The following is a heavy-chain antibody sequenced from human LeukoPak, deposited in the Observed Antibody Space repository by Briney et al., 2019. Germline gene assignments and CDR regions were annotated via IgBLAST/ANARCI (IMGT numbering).Heavy chain of an antibody. J-gene: IGHJ3*02. CDR3: AGGVQLWGSQVSFDI. D-gene: IGHD5-18*01. CDR2: IYYSGST. V-gene: IGHV4-59*12. Sequence: PSETLPLTRTVSGGSISSYYWSWIRQPPGKGLEWIGYIYYSGSTNYTPPLKSRVTTSVDKTKNQFSLTLSSVTAADTAVYYCAGGVQLWGSQVSFDIWGQGTQVTVSS. CDR1: GGSISSYY.